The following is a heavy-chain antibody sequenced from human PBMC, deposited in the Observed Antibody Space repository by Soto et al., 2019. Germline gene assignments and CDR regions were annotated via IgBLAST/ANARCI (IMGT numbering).Heavy chain of an antibody. CDR1: GGSISSGDYY. CDR2: IYYSGST. D-gene: IGHD2-2*01. V-gene: IGHV4-30-4*01. Sequence: SETLSLTCTVSGGSISSGDYYWSWIRQPPGKGLEWIGYIYYSGSTYYNPSLKSRVTISVDTSKNQFSLKLSSVTAADTAVYYCARHIVLVPAASLRDYYGMDVWGQGTTVTVSS. J-gene: IGHJ6*02. CDR3: ARHIVLVPAASLRDYYGMDV.